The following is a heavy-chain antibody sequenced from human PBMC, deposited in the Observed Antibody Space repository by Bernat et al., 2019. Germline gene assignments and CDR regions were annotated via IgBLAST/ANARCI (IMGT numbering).Heavy chain of an antibody. CDR3: AKGMYGDNGNSFDY. CDR1: GFSFSTYA. Sequence: QVQLVESGGGVVRPGRSLRLSCAASGFSFSTYAMHWVRQAPGKGLEWVAVISYDGSNKYYADSVKGRSTISRDNSKNTLYLQMNSLRAEDTAVYYCAKGMYGDNGNSFDYWGQGTLVTVSS. D-gene: IGHD2-21*02. J-gene: IGHJ4*02. V-gene: IGHV3-30*18. CDR2: ISYDGSNK.